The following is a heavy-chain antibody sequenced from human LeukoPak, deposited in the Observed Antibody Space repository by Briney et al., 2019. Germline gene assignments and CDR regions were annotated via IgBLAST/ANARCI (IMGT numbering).Heavy chain of an antibody. CDR2: ISGSGGST. CDR3: AKKVIEWLRFGSYFDY. CDR1: GFTFSSYA. Sequence: GGSLRPSCAASGFTFSSYAMSWVRQAPGKGLEWVSAISGSGGSTYYADSVKGRFTISRDNSKNTLYLQMNSLRAEDTAVYYCAKKVIEWLRFGSYFDYWGQGTLVTVSS. V-gene: IGHV3-23*01. D-gene: IGHD5-12*01. J-gene: IGHJ4*02.